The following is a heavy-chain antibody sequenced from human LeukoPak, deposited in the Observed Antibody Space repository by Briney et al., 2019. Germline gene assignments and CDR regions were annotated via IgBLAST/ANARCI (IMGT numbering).Heavy chain of an antibody. CDR3: ARGYSGTYGSDY. V-gene: IGHV3-74*01. CDR2: INTDGSTT. Sequence: GGSLKLSCAASGFIFSGYWMHWVRQAPGKGLVWVSRINTDGSTTTYADSVKGRFTISRDNAKNTLYLQMNSLRAEDTAVYYCARGYSGTYGSDYWGQGTLVTVSS. D-gene: IGHD1-26*01. J-gene: IGHJ4*02. CDR1: GFIFSGYW.